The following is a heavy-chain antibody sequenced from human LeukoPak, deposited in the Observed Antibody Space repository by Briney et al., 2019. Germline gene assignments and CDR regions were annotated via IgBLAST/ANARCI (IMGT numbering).Heavy chain of an antibody. J-gene: IGHJ4*02. D-gene: IGHD1-1*01. CDR3: ARDLEGLERYFDY. V-gene: IGHV1-2*02. CDR2: INPDSGGT. Sequence: ASVKVSCKASGYTFTSYDINWVRQAPGQGLEWMGWINPDSGGTKSAQKFQGRVTMTRDTSISTAYMELSGLRSDDTAVYYCARDLEGLERYFDYWGQGTLVTVSP. CDR1: GYTFTSYD.